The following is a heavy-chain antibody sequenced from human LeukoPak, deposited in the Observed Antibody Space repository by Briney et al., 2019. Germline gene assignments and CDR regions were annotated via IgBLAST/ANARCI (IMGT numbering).Heavy chain of an antibody. CDR2: IKGDGIST. V-gene: IGHV3-74*01. CDR3: AKDHYWGIDY. CDR1: GFDFSSNW. Sequence: GGSLRLSCAASGFDFSSNWMHWVRHAPGQGLVWVSRIKGDGISTNYADSVKGRFTISRDIAKNTLYLQTNSLRAEDTGVYYCAKDHYWGIDYWGRGTLVTVSS. D-gene: IGHD3-16*01. J-gene: IGHJ4*02.